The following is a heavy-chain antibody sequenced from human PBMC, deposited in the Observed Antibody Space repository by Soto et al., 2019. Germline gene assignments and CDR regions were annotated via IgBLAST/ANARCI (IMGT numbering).Heavy chain of an antibody. Sequence: EVQLVESGGGLVQPGGSMRLSCAASGFTFRSYWMSWVRQAPGKGLEWVANIKQDGSEKYYVDSVKGRFTISRDNAKNSLYLQMNSLRAEDTAMYHCAVYSGSPGGYWGQGTLVTVSS. D-gene: IGHD1-26*01. V-gene: IGHV3-7*01. CDR1: GFTFRSYW. CDR3: AVYSGSPGGY. J-gene: IGHJ4*02. CDR2: IKQDGSEK.